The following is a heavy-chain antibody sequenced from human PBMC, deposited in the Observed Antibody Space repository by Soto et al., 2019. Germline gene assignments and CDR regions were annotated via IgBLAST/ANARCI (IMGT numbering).Heavy chain of an antibody. CDR2: IWYDGSNK. CDR1: GFTFSSYG. J-gene: IGHJ4*02. Sequence: QVQLVESGGGVVQPGRSLRLSCAASGFTFSSYGMHWVRKAPGKGLEWVAVIWYDGSNKYYADSVKGRFTISRDNSKNTLYLQMNSMRAEDTAVYYCARDSSGWYDFDYWGQGTLVTVSS. V-gene: IGHV3-33*01. CDR3: ARDSSGWYDFDY. D-gene: IGHD6-19*01.